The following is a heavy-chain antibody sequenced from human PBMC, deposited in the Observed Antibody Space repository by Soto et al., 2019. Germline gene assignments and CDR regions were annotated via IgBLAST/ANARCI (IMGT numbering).Heavy chain of an antibody. D-gene: IGHD3-16*01. CDR2: INSDGSTI. Sequence: EVQLVESGGALVQPGGSLRLSCAASGFTFSTYWMHWVRQAPGKGLVWVSRINSDGSTISYADSVKGRFTISRDNAKNTLYLQMNSLRAEDTAVYYCARDGGRPRSFDIWGQGTMVTVSS. V-gene: IGHV3-74*01. J-gene: IGHJ3*02. CDR1: GFTFSTYW. CDR3: ARDGGRPRSFDI.